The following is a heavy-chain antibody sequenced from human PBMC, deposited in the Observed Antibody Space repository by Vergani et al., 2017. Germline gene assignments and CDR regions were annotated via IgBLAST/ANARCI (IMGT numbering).Heavy chain of an antibody. CDR1: GGSISSYY. CDR3: ARDCSGGSCYLVGFSGWFDP. Sequence: QVQLQESGPGLVKPSETLSLTCTVSGGSISSYYWSWIRQPPGKGLEWIGYIYYSGSTNYNPSLKSRVTISVDTSKNQFSLKLSSVTAADTAVYYCARDCSGGSCYLVGFSGWFDPWGQGTLVTVSS. J-gene: IGHJ5*02. V-gene: IGHV4-59*01. D-gene: IGHD2-15*01. CDR2: IYYSGST.